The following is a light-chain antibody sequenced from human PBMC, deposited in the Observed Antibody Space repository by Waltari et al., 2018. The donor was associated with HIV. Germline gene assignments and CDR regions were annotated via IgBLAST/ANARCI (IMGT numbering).Light chain of an antibody. CDR3: DSRDSSGNNVV. CDR1: SLRKYY. J-gene: IGLJ2*01. CDR2: GKN. V-gene: IGLV3-19*01. Sequence: SSELTQDPAVSVALGQTVRITCQGDSLRKYYASWYQPKPGQAPILVIYGKNNRPSGIPDRFSGSSSGNTASLTITGAQAEDEADYYCDSRDSSGNNVVFGGGTKLTVL.